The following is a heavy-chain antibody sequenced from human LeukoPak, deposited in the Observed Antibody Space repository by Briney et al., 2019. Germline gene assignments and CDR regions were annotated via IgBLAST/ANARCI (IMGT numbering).Heavy chain of an antibody. J-gene: IGHJ4*02. V-gene: IGHV3-33*01. CDR2: IWSDGNKK. CDR3: ARDGDVSGRYSQFDN. Sequence: GGSLRLSCAASGFIFSHYGIHWVRQAPGKGLEWAAVIWSDGNKKYYVDSVKGRFTISRDDSKNTVYLQMNSLTAEDTAVYYCARDGDVSGRYSQFDNWGQGTLVTVSS. D-gene: IGHD3-10*01. CDR1: GFIFSHYG.